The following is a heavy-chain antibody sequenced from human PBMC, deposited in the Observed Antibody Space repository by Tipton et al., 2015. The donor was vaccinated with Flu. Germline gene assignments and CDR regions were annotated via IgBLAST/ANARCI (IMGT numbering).Heavy chain of an antibody. D-gene: IGHD3-22*01. V-gene: IGHV4-59*01. CDR1: GGSISSYY. Sequence: TLSLTCTVSGGSISSYYWSWIRQPPGKGLEWIGYIYYSGSTNYNPSLKSRVTISVDTSKNQFSLKLSSVTAADTAVYYCARVYYDSSGYTDAFDIWGQGTMVTVPA. J-gene: IGHJ3*02. CDR3: ARVYYDSSGYTDAFDI. CDR2: IYYSGST.